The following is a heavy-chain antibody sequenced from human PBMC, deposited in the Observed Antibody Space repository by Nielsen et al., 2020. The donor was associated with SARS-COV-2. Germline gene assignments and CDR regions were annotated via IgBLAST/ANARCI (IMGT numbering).Heavy chain of an antibody. V-gene: IGHV3-23*01. D-gene: IGHD2-15*01. CDR2: ISGSGGST. Sequence: GESLKISCAASGFTFSSYAMSWVRQAPGKGLEWVSAISGSGGSTYYADSMKGRFTISRDNSKNTLYLQMNSLRAEDTAVYYCAKEGVKCSGGSCYPLFDYWGQGTLVTVSS. J-gene: IGHJ4*02. CDR3: AKEGVKCSGGSCYPLFDY. CDR1: GFTFSSYA.